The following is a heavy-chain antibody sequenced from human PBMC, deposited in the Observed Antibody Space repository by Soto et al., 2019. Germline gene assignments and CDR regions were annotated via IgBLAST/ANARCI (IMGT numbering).Heavy chain of an antibody. Sequence: QVQLVQSGAEVKKPGSSVKVSCKASGGTFSTSAISWVRQAPGQGLEWMGGIMPIFPTTDYAQRFQGRVSITADESTSTAYMELSSLRPEDTAVYYCARDNDRLQLGGNYYYIMDVWGQGTTVTVSS. V-gene: IGHV1-69*12. CDR3: ARDNDRLQLGGNYYYIMDV. D-gene: IGHD5-12*01. J-gene: IGHJ6*02. CDR2: IMPIFPTT. CDR1: GGTFSTSA.